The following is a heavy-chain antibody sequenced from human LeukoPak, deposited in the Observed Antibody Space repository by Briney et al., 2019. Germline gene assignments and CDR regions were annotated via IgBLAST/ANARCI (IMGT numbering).Heavy chain of an antibody. CDR2: INGDGRIT. J-gene: IGHJ4*02. CDR1: GFTLSSYW. D-gene: IGHD5-18*01. V-gene: IGHV3-74*01. Sequence: PGGSLRLSCAASGFTLSSYWMHWVRQAPGKGLAWVSRINGDGRITTYADSVKGRFTISRDTAKNTLYLQMNSLRAEDTAAYYCVRVDVGTDMVDIDYWGQGTLVTVSS. CDR3: VRVDVGTDMVDIDY.